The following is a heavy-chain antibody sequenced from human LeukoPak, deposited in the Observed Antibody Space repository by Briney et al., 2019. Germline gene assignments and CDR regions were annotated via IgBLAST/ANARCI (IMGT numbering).Heavy chain of an antibody. V-gene: IGHV4-34*01. CDR3: ARASGRQRDFDL. J-gene: IGHJ2*01. CDR2: INHSGST. Sequence: PSETLSLTCAVYGGSFSGHYWSWIRQPPGKGLEWIGEINHSGSTNYNPSLKSRVTISVDTSKNQFSLKLSSVTAADTAVYYCARASGRQRDFDLWGRGTLVTVSS. CDR1: GGSFSGHY. D-gene: IGHD1-26*01.